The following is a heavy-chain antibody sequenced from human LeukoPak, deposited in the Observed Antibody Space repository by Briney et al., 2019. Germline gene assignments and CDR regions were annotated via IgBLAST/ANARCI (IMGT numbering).Heavy chain of an antibody. J-gene: IGHJ5*02. CDR1: GFTFSSYA. V-gene: IGHV3-64*01. D-gene: IGHD4-17*01. Sequence: GGSLRLSCAASGFTFSSYAMHWVRQAPGKGLEYVSAISSNGGSTYYANSVKGRFTISRDNSKHTLYLQMGSLGAEDMAVYYCAAYNDYGDYRWGQGTLVTVSS. CDR2: ISSNGGST. CDR3: AAYNDYGDYR.